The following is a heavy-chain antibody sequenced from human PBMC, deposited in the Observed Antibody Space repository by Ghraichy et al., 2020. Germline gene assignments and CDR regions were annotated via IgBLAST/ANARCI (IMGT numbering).Heavy chain of an antibody. CDR2: INSDGSST. Sequence: GGSLRLSCAASGFTFSSYWMHWVRQAPGKGLVWVSRINSDGSSTSYADSVKGRFTISRDNAKNTLYLQMNSLRAEDTAVYYCAPSSSGGWFDPWGQGTLVTVSS. CDR1: GFTFSSYW. D-gene: IGHD6-6*01. J-gene: IGHJ5*02. CDR3: APSSSGGWFDP. V-gene: IGHV3-74*01.